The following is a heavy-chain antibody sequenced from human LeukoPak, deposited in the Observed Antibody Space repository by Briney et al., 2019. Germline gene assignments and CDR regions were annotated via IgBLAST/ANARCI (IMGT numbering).Heavy chain of an antibody. Sequence: ASVKVSCKASGGTFSSYAISWVRQAPGQGLEWMGRIIPILGIANYAQKFQGRVTITADKSTSTAYMELSSLRSEDTATYYCAKDGLQSSEWLPPLNYWGQGTLVTVSS. CDR1: GGTFSSYA. CDR3: AKDGLQSSEWLPPLNY. J-gene: IGHJ4*02. D-gene: IGHD3-3*01. V-gene: IGHV1-69*04. CDR2: IIPILGIA.